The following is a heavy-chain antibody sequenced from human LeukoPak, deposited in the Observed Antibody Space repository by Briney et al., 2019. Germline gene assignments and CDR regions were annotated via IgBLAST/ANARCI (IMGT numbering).Heavy chain of an antibody. D-gene: IGHD6-19*01. CDR2: IRYDGSNK. J-gene: IGHJ4*02. V-gene: IGHV3-30*02. CDR3: ARSYIAVAGSALDY. Sequence: GGSLRLSCAASGFTFSSYGMHWVRQAPGKGLEWVAFIRYDGSNKYYADSVKGRFTISRDNSKNTLYLQMSSLRAEDTAVYYCARSYIAVAGSALDYWGQGTLVTVSS. CDR1: GFTFSSYG.